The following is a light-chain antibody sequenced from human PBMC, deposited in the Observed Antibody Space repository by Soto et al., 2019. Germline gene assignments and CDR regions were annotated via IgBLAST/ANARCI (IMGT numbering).Light chain of an antibody. Sequence: QSALTQPASVSGSPGQSISISCAGTSSDVGSYNLVSWYQQHPGKAPKLMIYEVSKRPSGVSNRFSGSKSDNTASLTISGLQTEGEAEYYCCSYAGRITVVFGGGTKVTVL. CDR1: SSDVGSYNL. CDR3: CSYAGRITVV. J-gene: IGLJ2*01. CDR2: EVS. V-gene: IGLV2-23*02.